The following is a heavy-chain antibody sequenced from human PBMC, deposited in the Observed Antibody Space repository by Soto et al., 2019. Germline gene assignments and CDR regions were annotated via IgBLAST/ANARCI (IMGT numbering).Heavy chain of an antibody. CDR3: ARLRGIVVVVETPDAFDI. D-gene: IGHD2-15*01. CDR2: IYYSGST. J-gene: IGHJ3*02. CDR1: GGSISSYY. Sequence: SETLSLTCTVSGGSISSYYWSWIRQPPGKGLEWIGYIYYSGSTNYNPSLKSRVTISVDTSKNQFSLKLSSVTAADTAVYYCARLRGIVVVVETPDAFDIWGQGTMVTVSS. V-gene: IGHV4-59*08.